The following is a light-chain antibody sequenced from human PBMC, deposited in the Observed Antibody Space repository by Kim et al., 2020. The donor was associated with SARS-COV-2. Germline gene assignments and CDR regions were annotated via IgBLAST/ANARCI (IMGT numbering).Light chain of an antibody. J-gene: IGKJ2*01. CDR1: QSVSDD. V-gene: IGKV3-15*01. CDR2: GAS. CDR3: QQYSNWPPYT. Sequence: VSPGERATLPCRASQSVSDDLAWYQQKPGQAPRLLIYGASTRATGIPDRFSGSGSGTEFTLTISSLQSEDFAVYYCQQYSNWPPYTFGQGTKLEI.